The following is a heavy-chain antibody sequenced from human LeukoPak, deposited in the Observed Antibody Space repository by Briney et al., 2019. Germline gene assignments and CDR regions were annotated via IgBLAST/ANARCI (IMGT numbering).Heavy chain of an antibody. Sequence: PGRSLRLSCAASGFTFSSYAMHWVRQAPGKGLEWVAVISYDGSNKYYADSVKGRFTISRDNSKNTLYLQMNSLRAEDTAVYYCASSKYQPLLFDYWGQGTLVTVSS. D-gene: IGHD2-2*01. CDR3: ASSKYQPLLFDY. V-gene: IGHV3-30-3*01. CDR1: GFTFSSYA. CDR2: ISYDGSNK. J-gene: IGHJ4*02.